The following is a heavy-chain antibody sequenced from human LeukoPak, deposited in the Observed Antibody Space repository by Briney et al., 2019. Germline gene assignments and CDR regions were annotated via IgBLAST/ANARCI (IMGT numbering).Heavy chain of an antibody. CDR2: IYSGGST. V-gene: IGHV3-53*01. J-gene: IGHJ4*02. Sequence: PGGSLRLSCAASGFTVSSNYMSWVRQAPGKGLEWASVIYSGGSTYYADSVKGRFTISRDNSKNTLYLQMNSLRAEDTAVYYCARVQAGRDGYNYYFDYWGQGTLVTVSS. CDR3: ARVQAGRDGYNYYFDY. CDR1: GFTVSSNY. D-gene: IGHD5-24*01.